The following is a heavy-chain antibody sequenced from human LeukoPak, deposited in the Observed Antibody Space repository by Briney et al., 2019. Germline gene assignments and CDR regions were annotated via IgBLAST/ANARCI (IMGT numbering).Heavy chain of an antibody. V-gene: IGHV1-69*05. CDR3: ARPDITFNSGSLGY. J-gene: IGHJ4*02. D-gene: IGHD5-12*01. CDR1: GGTLSRYA. CDR2: IIPIFGTT. Sequence: SVKVSCKASGGTLSRYAISWVRQAPGQGPEWMVGIIPIFGTTNYAQKFQGRVTMTRDTSTSTVYMELSSLRSEDTAVYYCARPDITFNSGSLGYWGQGTLVTVSS.